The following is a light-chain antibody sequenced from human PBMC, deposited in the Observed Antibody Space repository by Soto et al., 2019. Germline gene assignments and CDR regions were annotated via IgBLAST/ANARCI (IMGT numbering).Light chain of an antibody. CDR2: EVT. J-gene: IGLJ1*01. V-gene: IGLV2-14*01. CDR3: CSYAGSYSYD. CDR1: ANDY. Sequence: QSVLAQPASVSGSPGQSITISCSGSANDYVSWYQHHPGKAPRLLLYEVTHRPSGVSHRFSGSKSGNTASLTISGLQAEDEADYYCCSYAGSYSYDFATGTKVTVL.